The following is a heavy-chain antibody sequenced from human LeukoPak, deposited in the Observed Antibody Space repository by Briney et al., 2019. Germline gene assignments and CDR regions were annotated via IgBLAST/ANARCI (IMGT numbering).Heavy chain of an antibody. CDR2: ISYDGSNK. D-gene: IGHD6-13*01. CDR1: GFTFSSYA. CDR3: AREETAAGTGTNWFDP. V-gene: IGHV3-30*04. Sequence: GGALRLSCAASGFTFSSYAMHWVRQAPGKGLEWVAVISYDGSNKYYADSVKGRLTISRDNSKNTLYLQMNSLRAEDTAVYYCAREETAAGTGTNWFDPWGQGTMVTVSS. J-gene: IGHJ5*02.